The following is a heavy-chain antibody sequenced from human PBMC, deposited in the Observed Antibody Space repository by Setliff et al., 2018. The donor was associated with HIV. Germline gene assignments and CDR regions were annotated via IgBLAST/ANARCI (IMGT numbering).Heavy chain of an antibody. J-gene: IGHJ4*02. CDR1: GGSISNYY. D-gene: IGHD4-17*01. CDR3: ARDGDYGGGFDY. V-gene: IGHV4-4*07. CDR2: IYSSGST. Sequence: SCTVSGGSISNYYWSWIRQPAEKGLEWIGRIYSSGSTNFNPPLQSRVTISVDTSKNQFSLKLSSVTAADTAVYYCARDGDYGGGFDYWGQGTLVTVSS.